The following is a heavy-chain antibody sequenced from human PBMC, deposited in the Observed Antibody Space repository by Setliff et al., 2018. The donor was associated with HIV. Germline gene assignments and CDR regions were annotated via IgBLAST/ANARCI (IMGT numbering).Heavy chain of an antibody. D-gene: IGHD3-22*01. Sequence: ETLSLTCAVYGESFSGYYWTWIRQPPGKGLEWIGEVNHSGDTNYNPSLKSRVTISADTSKNQFSLKLTSVTAADTAVYYCARGTVITYFYDSSGSFDYWGQGALVTVSS. V-gene: IGHV4-34*01. J-gene: IGHJ4*02. CDR1: GESFSGYY. CDR3: ARGTVITYFYDSSGSFDY. CDR2: VNHSGDT.